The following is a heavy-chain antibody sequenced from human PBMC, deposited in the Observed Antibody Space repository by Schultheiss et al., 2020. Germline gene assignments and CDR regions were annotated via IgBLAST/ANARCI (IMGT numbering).Heavy chain of an antibody. Sequence: GGSLRLSCAASGFTFSSYGMHCVRQSPGKGLEWVAVISYEGSNKYYAASVKGRFTIARDNTKNTLYLQMNSLRAEDTAVYYCARSMQESVDGRGMDVWGQGTTVTVAS. V-gene: IGHV3-30*03. CDR3: ARSMQESVDGRGMDV. J-gene: IGHJ6*02. CDR2: ISYEGSNK. CDR1: GFTFSSYG. D-gene: IGHD3-10*01.